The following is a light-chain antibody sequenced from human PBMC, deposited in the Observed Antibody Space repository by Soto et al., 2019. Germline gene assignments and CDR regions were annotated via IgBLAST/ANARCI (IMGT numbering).Light chain of an antibody. J-gene: IGKJ4*01. V-gene: IGKV3-15*01. CDR2: EKS. CDR1: QSVSNN. Sequence: EIVMTQSPATLSVSPGERATLSCRASQSVSNNLAWYQQKPGQAPRLLIYEKSTRATGIPDRFSGSGSGTEFTLTISSLQSEEFAVYSCQQYNKWPLTFGGGTKVEIK. CDR3: QQYNKWPLT.